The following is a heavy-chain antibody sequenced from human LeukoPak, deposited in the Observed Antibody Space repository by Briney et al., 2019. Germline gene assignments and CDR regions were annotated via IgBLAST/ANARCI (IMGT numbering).Heavy chain of an antibody. CDR2: INAGNDNT. CDR3: ARDLGYCTGGTCYPNWFDP. CDR1: GYTFTSYA. J-gene: IGHJ5*02. V-gene: IGHV1-3*01. D-gene: IGHD2-15*01. Sequence: ASVKVSCKASGYTFTSYAMHWVGQAPGQRLEWMGWINAGNDNTKYSQKFQGRVTITRDTSASTAYMELSSLRSEDTAVYYCARDLGYCTGGTCYPNWFDPWGQGTLVTVS.